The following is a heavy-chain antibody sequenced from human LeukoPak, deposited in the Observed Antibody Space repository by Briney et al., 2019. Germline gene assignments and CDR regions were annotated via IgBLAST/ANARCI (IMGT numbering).Heavy chain of an antibody. CDR3: ARGYGDYALDYYYYGMDV. CDR2: IYYSGST. CDR1: GGSISSYY. D-gene: IGHD4-17*01. Sequence: TSETLSLTCTVSGGSISSYYWSWIRQPPGKGLEWLGYIYYSGSTNYNPSLKSRVTISVDTSKNQFSLKLSSVTAADTAVYYCARGYGDYALDYYYYGMDVWGQGTTVTVSS. V-gene: IGHV4-59*01. J-gene: IGHJ6*02.